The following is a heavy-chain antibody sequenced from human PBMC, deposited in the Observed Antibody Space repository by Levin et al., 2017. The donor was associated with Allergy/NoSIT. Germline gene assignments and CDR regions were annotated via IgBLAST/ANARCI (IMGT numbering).Heavy chain of an antibody. CDR2: ISSSSSYI. CDR3: AREIAPLIAAAGNYYYMDV. Sequence: GESLKISCAASGFTFSSYSMNWVRQAPGKGLEWVSSISSSSSYIYYADSVKGRFTISRDNAKNSLYLQMNSLRAEDTAVYYCAREIAPLIAAAGNYYYMDVWGKGTTVTVSS. J-gene: IGHJ6*03. V-gene: IGHV3-21*01. D-gene: IGHD6-13*01. CDR1: GFTFSSYS.